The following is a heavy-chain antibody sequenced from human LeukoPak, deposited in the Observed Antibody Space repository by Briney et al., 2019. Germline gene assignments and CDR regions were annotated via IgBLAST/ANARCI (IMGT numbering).Heavy chain of an antibody. CDR1: GFTVSGNY. CDR2: IYSDGST. CDR3: ARDGRPYCSSPYCYHGY. J-gene: IGHJ4*02. Sequence: GGSLRLSCAASGFTVSGNYMNWVRQAPGKGLEWVSVIYSDGSTYYADSVKGGFTISRDNSKNTLYLQMNGLRAEDTAVYYCARDGRPYCSSPYCYHGYWGQGTLVTVSS. V-gene: IGHV3-66*01. D-gene: IGHD2-2*01.